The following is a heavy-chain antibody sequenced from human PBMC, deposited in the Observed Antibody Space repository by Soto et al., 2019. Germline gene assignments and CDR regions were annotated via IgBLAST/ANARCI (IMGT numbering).Heavy chain of an antibody. CDR2: INPNSGGT. D-gene: IGHD3-10*01. J-gene: IGHJ4*02. Sequence: QVQLVQSGAEVKRPGASVKVSCKASGYTFTGYFMHWVRQAPGQGLEWMGWINPNSGGTNYAQKFQGRVTMTRDTYISTAYMELSRLRSDDTAVYYCARELSGSGNYYNLEYWGQGTLVTVSS. CDR1: GYTFTGYF. CDR3: ARELSGSGNYYNLEY. V-gene: IGHV1-2*02.